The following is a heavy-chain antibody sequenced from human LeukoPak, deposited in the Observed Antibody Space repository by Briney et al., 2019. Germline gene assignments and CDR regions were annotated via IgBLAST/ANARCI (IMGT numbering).Heavy chain of an antibody. J-gene: IGHJ6*01. Sequence: GGSLRLSCAASGFTFSSYAMHWVRQAPGKGLEWVALMSYDGGNKFYADSVKGRFAISRDNSKNTLYLQMNSLRPEDTAVYYCAKGLRDAHLFAAVSDYLYYNGLGVWGQGTTVTVSS. CDR1: GFTFSSYA. V-gene: IGHV3-30*18. D-gene: IGHD5/OR15-5a*01. CDR2: MSYDGGNK. CDR3: AKGLRDAHLFAAVSDYLYYNGLGV.